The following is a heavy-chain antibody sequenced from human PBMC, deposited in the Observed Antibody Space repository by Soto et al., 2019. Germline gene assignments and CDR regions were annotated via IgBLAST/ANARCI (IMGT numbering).Heavy chain of an antibody. CDR1: GDSFSRST. CDR3: ARLYDETSGNFDH. J-gene: IGHJ4*02. CDR2: FIPMLGIA. D-gene: IGHD1-1*01. Sequence: QVQLVQSGAEVKRPGSSVKVSCKASGDSFSRSTFSWVRQAPGQGLEWMGRFIPMLGIANYAPTFQGRVTITADQSTSPAYMDLSSLRSEDPGLYFRARLYDETSGNFDHWGQGTLVTVSS. V-gene: IGHV1-69*02.